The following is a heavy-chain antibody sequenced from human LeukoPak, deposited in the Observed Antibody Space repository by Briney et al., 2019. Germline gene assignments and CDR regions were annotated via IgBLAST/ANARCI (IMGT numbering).Heavy chain of an antibody. Sequence: SQTLSLTCAVSGGSISSGGYSWSWIRQPPGKGLEWIGYIYHSGSTYYNPSLKSRVTISVDRSKNQFSLKLSSVTAADTAVYYCARGGTVTLHYYYGMDVWGQGTTVTVSS. CDR3: ARGGTVTLHYYYGMDV. CDR2: IYHSGST. D-gene: IGHD4-17*01. V-gene: IGHV4-30-2*01. CDR1: GGSISSGGYS. J-gene: IGHJ6*02.